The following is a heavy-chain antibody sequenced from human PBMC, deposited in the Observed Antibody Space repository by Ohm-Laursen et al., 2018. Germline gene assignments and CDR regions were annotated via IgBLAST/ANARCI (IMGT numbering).Heavy chain of an antibody. CDR1: GFTFDNYA. V-gene: IGHV3-9*01. J-gene: IGHJ6*02. Sequence: SLRLSCAASGFTFDNYAMHWVRQAPGKGLEWVSGISWNSGGIGYADSVKGRFTISRDNAKDSLYLQMNSLKAEDTAVYYCARNYDGNSGFGYYCGMDVWGQGTTVTVSS. CDR3: ARNYDGNSGFGYYCGMDV. D-gene: IGHD4-23*01. CDR2: ISWNSGGI.